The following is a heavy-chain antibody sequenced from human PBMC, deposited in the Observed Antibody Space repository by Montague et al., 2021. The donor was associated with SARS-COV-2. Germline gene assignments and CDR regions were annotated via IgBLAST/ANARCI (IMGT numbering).Heavy chain of an antibody. V-gene: IGHV2-70*11. Sequence: PALVKPTQTLTLTCTFSGFSLSTSGMCVSWIRQPPGKALEWLARIDWDDDKYYSTSLKTRLTISKDTSKNQVVLTMTNMDPVDTATYYCARTFYDILTGYSKWGFVYWGQGTLVTVSS. J-gene: IGHJ4*02. CDR3: ARTFYDILTGYSKWGFVY. D-gene: IGHD3-9*01. CDR1: GFSLSTSGMC. CDR2: IDWDDDK.